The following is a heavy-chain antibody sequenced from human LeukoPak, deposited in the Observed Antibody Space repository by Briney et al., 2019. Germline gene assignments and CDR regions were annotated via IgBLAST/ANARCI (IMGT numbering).Heavy chain of an antibody. Sequence: PGESLRLSCAASGFTFSSYWMHWVRQAPGKGLVWVSRINSDGSSTSYADSVKGRFTISRDNAKNTLYLQMNSLRAEDTAVYYCARVDRLYRYNYYYYMDVWGKGTTVTVSS. CDR3: ARVDRLYRYNYYYYMDV. D-gene: IGHD3-3*01. CDR2: INSDGSST. J-gene: IGHJ6*03. V-gene: IGHV3-74*01. CDR1: GFTFSSYW.